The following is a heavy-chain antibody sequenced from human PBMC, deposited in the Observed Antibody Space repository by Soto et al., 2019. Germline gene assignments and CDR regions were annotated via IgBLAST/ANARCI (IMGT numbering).Heavy chain of an antibody. CDR1: GYSFTHYW. J-gene: IGHJ4*02. CDR3: ARHTNYDILTGYYNTHFEY. D-gene: IGHD3-9*01. Sequence: PGESLKISCQGSGYSFTHYWIGWVRQMPGKGLEWMGIIYPGDSDTRYSPSFQGQVTISVDKTISTAYLQWSSLKASDTAMYYCARHTNYDILTGYYNTHFEYWGQGTLVTVSS. CDR2: IYPGDSDT. V-gene: IGHV5-51*01.